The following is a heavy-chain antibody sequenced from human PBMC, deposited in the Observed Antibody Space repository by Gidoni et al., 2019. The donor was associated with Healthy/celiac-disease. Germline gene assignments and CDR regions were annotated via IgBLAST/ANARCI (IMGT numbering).Heavy chain of an antibody. V-gene: IGHV4-59*01. CDR3: ATHVGGSSAIWYFDL. D-gene: IGHD6-6*01. CDR2: IYYSGST. J-gene: IGHJ2*01. CDR1: GGSISSYY. Sequence: QVQLQESGPGLVKPSETLSLTCTVSGGSISSYYWSWIRQPPGKGLEWIGYIYYSGSTNYNPSLKSRVTISVDTSKNQFSLKLSSVTAADTAVYYCATHVGGSSAIWYFDLWGRGTLVTVSS.